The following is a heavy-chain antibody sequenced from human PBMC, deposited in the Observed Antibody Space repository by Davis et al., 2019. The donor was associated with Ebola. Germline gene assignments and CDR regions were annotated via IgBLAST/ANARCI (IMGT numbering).Heavy chain of an antibody. CDR3: ARGRWFDP. J-gene: IGHJ5*02. Sequence: ASVKVSCKVSGYTLTELSMHWVRQAPGQGLEWMGRINPNSGGTNYAQKFQGRVTMTRDTSISTAYMELRSLRSDDTAVYYCARGRWFDPWGQGTLVTVSS. V-gene: IGHV1-2*06. CDR2: INPNSGGT. CDR1: GYTLTELS.